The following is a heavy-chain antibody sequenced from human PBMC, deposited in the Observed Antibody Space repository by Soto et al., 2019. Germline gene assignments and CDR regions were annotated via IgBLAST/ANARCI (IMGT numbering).Heavy chain of an antibody. V-gene: IGHV3-30*18. Sequence: QVQLVESGGGVVQPGRSLRLSCAASGFTFSSYVMNWVRQAPGTGLEWVAVISYDGRTKYYPDSVKGRFTISRYNSKNSLSLQMNSLRAEETAVYSCAKAHSSSWSNYYYYGMDVWGQGTTVTVSS. CDR1: GFTFSSYV. CDR2: ISYDGRTK. CDR3: AKAHSSSWSNYYYYGMDV. J-gene: IGHJ6*02. D-gene: IGHD6-13*01.